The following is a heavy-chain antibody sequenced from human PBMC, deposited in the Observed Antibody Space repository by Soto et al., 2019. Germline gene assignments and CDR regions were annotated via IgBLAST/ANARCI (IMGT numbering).Heavy chain of an antibody. J-gene: IGHJ4*02. Sequence: XSVKVSCKASVGTFSSYAISWVRQAPGQGLEWMGGIIPIFGNTGYAQKFQGRVTMTRKTSISTAYMELSSLRSEDTAVYYCARGPILSTMTRDYWGQGTLVTVSS. CDR3: ARGPILSTMTRDY. CDR2: IIPIFGNT. CDR1: VGTFSSYA. V-gene: IGHV1-8*02. D-gene: IGHD3-22*01.